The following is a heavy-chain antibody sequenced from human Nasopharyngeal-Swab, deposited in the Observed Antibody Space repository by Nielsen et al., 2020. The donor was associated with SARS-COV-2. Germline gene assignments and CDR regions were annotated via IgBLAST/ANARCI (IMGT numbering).Heavy chain of an antibody. CDR1: GFTFDDYA. V-gene: IGHV3-9*01. J-gene: IGHJ6*02. D-gene: IGHD2-8*01. CDR3: AKGAYFMLITDV. CDR2: ISWNSGTI. Sequence: SLKISCAASGFTFDDYAIHWVRQAPGKGLEWVSGISWNSGTIGYADSVRGRFTISRDNSRKTLDLQMTSLRVEDTAVYYCAKGAYFMLITDVRGQGTTVTVSS.